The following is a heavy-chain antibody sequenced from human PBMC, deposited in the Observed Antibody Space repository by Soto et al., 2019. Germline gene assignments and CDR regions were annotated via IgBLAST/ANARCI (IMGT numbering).Heavy chain of an antibody. Sequence: EVQLLESGGGLVQPGGSLRLSCAASGFTFSSYAMSWVRQAPGKGLEWVSAISGSGGSTYYADSVKGRFTISRDNSKNTVYMQMNSLRAEDTAVYYCAKDLTLYNWNYVEWFDPWGQGTLVTVSS. J-gene: IGHJ5*02. V-gene: IGHV3-23*01. CDR2: ISGSGGST. CDR3: AKDLTLYNWNYVEWFDP. D-gene: IGHD1-7*01. CDR1: GFTFSSYA.